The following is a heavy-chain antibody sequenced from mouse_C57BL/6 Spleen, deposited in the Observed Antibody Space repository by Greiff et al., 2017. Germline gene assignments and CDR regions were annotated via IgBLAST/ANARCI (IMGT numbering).Heavy chain of an antibody. J-gene: IGHJ3*01. D-gene: IGHD2-3*01. CDR3: TSKDGDPFAY. CDR2: IDPETGGT. V-gene: IGHV1-15*01. CDR1: GYTFTDYE. Sequence: QVQLQQPGAELVRPGASVTLSCKASGYTFTDYEMHWVKQTPVHGLEWIGGIDPETGGTAYNQKFKGKAILTADKSSSTAYMELRSLTSEDSAVYYCTSKDGDPFAYWGQGTLVTVSA.